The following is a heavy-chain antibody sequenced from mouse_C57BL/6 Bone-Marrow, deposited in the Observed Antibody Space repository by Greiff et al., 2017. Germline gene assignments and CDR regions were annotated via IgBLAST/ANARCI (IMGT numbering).Heavy chain of an antibody. J-gene: IGHJ1*03. V-gene: IGHV1-81*01. CDR3: ARSSITTVAYWYFDV. D-gene: IGHD1-1*01. CDR2: IYPRSGNT. Sequence: VQLQESGAELARPGASVKLSCKASGYTFTSYGISWVKQRTGQGLEWIGDIYPRSGNTYYNEKFKGKATLTADKSSSTAYMELRSLTSEDSAVYFCARSSITTVAYWYFDVWGTGTTVTVSS. CDR1: GYTFTSYG.